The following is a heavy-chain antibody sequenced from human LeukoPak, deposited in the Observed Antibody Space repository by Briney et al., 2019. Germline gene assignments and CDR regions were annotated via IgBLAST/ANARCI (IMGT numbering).Heavy chain of an antibody. CDR3: AREPRVYCGGDCSVNAFDI. J-gene: IGHJ3*02. CDR1: EFTFSAYA. Sequence: PGGSLRLSCATSEFTFSAYAMNWVRQAPGKGLEWVSVIYSGGSTYYADSVKGRFTISRDNSKNTLYLQMNSLRAEDTAVYYCAREPRVYCGGDCSVNAFDIWGQGTMVTVSS. CDR2: IYSGGST. D-gene: IGHD2-21*02. V-gene: IGHV3-66*01.